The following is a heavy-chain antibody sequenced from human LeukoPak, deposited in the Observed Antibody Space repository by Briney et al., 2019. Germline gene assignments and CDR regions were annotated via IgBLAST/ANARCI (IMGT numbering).Heavy chain of an antibody. CDR2: ISASETSI. Sequence: GGSQRLSCAASGFTFSLYNMNWVRQAPGKGLEWVSQISASETSIKYADSVRGRFTISRDNVKNSAYLQMNSLRAEDTAIYYCVRDNLENQWLERSYWGQGTLVTVSS. CDR1: GFTFSLYN. V-gene: IGHV3-48*03. J-gene: IGHJ4*02. D-gene: IGHD6-19*01. CDR3: VRDNLENQWLERSY.